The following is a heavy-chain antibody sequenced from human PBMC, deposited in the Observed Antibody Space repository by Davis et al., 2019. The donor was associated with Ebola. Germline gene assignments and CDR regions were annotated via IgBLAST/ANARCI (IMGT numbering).Heavy chain of an antibody. CDR3: ARAQFPTTSDH. CDR2: INPHNGNT. D-gene: IGHD1-1*01. Sequence: ASVKVSCKASGYTFTNYGINWVRQTPGQGLEWMGWINPHNGNTNYAQNVQGRVTMTTDTSTSTAYMEVGSLKSDDTAVYYCARAQFPTTSDHWGQGTLVTVSS. CDR1: GYTFTNYG. V-gene: IGHV1-18*01. J-gene: IGHJ4*02.